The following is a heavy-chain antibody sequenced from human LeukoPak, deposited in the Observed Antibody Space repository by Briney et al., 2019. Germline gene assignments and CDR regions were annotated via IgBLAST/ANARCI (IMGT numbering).Heavy chain of an antibody. V-gene: IGHV3-30*18. D-gene: IGHD5-18*01. CDR1: GFTFSSYG. Sequence: GGSLRLSCAASGFTFSSYGMHWVRQAPGKGLDWVAVISYDGSNKYYADSVKGRFTVSRDNSKNTLYLQMNSLRAEDTAVYYCAKSRSVIQLWLGFDYWGQGTLVTVSS. J-gene: IGHJ4*02. CDR3: AKSRSVIQLWLGFDY. CDR2: ISYDGSNK.